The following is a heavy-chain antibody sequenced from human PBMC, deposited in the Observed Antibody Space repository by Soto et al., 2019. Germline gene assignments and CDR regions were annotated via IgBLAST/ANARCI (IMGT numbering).Heavy chain of an antibody. V-gene: IGHV3-53*01. Sequence: GGSLRVSCAASGFTVSSNYMSWVRQAPGKGLEWVSVIYSGGSTYYADSVKGRFTISRDNSKNTLYLQMNSLRAEDTAVYYCARESLARSAFDIWGQGTMVTVSS. CDR2: IYSGGST. D-gene: IGHD3-3*02. CDR3: ARESLARSAFDI. J-gene: IGHJ3*02. CDR1: GFTVSSNY.